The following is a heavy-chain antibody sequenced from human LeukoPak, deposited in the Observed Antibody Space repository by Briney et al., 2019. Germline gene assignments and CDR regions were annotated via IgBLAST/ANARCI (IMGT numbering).Heavy chain of an antibody. V-gene: IGHV4-59*01. CDR1: GGSISSYY. J-gene: IGHJ4*02. CDR3: AREGRSYRQLAPKGFDY. Sequence: SETLSLTCTASGGSISSYYWSWIRQPPGKGLEWIGYIYYSGSTNYNPSLKSRVTISVDTSKNQFSLKLSSVTAADTAVYYCAREGRSYRQLAPKGFDYWGQGTLVTVSS. CDR2: IYYSGST. D-gene: IGHD6-13*01.